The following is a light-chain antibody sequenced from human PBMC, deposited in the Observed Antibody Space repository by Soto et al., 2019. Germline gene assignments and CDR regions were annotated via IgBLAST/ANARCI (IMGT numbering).Light chain of an antibody. V-gene: IGKV3-20*01. J-gene: IGKJ5*01. CDR1: QSVSSF. CDR3: QQYGSSPPIT. CDR2: GAS. Sequence: EIVLTQSPGTLSLSPGERATLSCRASQSVSSFLAWYQQKPGQAPRLLIHGASSRATGIPDRFSGSGSGTDFTLTISRLEPEDFAAYYCQQYGSSPPITFGQGTRLEIK.